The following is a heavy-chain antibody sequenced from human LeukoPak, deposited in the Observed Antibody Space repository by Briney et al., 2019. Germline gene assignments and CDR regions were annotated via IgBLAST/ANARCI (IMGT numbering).Heavy chain of an antibody. Sequence: SETLSLTCTVSGGSISSGGYYWSWIRQPPGKGLEWIGYIYYSGSTNYNPSLKSRVTISVDTSKNQFSLKLSSVTAADTAVYYCARRVRFLGPTNWFDPWGQGTLVTVSS. CDR2: IYYSGST. CDR3: ARRVRFLGPTNWFDP. D-gene: IGHD3-3*01. CDR1: GGSISSGGYY. V-gene: IGHV4-61*08. J-gene: IGHJ5*02.